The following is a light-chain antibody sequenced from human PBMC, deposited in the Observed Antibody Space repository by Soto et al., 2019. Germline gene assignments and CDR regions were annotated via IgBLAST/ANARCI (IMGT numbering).Light chain of an antibody. CDR3: AAWDASLSGVV. CDR2: TSN. CDR1: SSNIGSDH. V-gene: IGLV1-47*02. J-gene: IGLJ2*01. Sequence: QAVVTQPPSASGTPGQRVTISCSGSSSNIGSDHVYWYQQLPGTAPKVLIYTSNQRPSGVPDRFSGSKSGTSASLAISGLRSEDEADYYCAAWDASLSGVVFGGGTKVTVL.